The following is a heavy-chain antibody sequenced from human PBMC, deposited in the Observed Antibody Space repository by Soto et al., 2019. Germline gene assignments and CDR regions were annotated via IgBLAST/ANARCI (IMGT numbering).Heavy chain of an antibody. Sequence: SSVKVSCKASGYTFTRYTMNWVRQAPGQRLEWMGWINPDNGNTKSSQKFQDRVIITRDTSASTAYMDLSSLRSEDTAVYYCARGIATGQLDPWGQGTLVTVSS. V-gene: IGHV1-3*01. J-gene: IGHJ5*02. D-gene: IGHD2-15*01. CDR3: ARGIATGQLDP. CDR1: GYTFTRYT. CDR2: INPDNGNT.